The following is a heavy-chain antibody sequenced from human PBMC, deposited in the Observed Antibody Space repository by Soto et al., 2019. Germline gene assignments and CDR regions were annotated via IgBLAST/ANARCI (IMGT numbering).Heavy chain of an antibody. V-gene: IGHV4-34*01. CDR2: INHSGST. D-gene: IGHD3-10*01. Sequence: QVQLQQWGAGLLKPSETLSLTCAVYGGSFNGYYWSWIRQPPGKGLEWIGEINHSGSTNNNPSLKSRVLISVDTSKNQFSLKLSSVTAADTAVYYCASPMVRGREVYWGQGTLVTVSS. CDR3: ASPMVRGREVY. CDR1: GGSFNGYY. J-gene: IGHJ4*02.